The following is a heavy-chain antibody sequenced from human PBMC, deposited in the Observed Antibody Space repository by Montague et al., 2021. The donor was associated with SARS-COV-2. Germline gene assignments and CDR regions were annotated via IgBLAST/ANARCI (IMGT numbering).Heavy chain of an antibody. D-gene: IGHD3-10*01. J-gene: IGHJ6*02. Sequence: SETLSLTCTVSGGSISSTAYYWGWIRQPPGKGLEWIGSIYYTVNTYYNPSLKGRVTISVDASKNQFSLTLSSVSAADAAVYYCARQTTLLRGGAPPGVWGQGTTVTVSS. CDR2: IYYTVNT. CDR1: GGSISSTAYY. V-gene: IGHV4-39*01. CDR3: ARQTTLLRGGAPPGV.